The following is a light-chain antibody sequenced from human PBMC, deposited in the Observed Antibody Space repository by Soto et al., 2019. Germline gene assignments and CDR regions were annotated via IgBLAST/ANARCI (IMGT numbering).Light chain of an antibody. V-gene: IGKV3-15*01. J-gene: IGKJ2*01. CDR2: GAS. CDR3: QQNHNWPPQYT. CDR1: QSVASN. Sequence: EIVMTQSPASLSVSPGDGATLSCRASQSVASNVAWYQQKPGQGPRLLIHGASTRAVGVPARFSGSGTGTDFTRTISSRQSEDFAVDYWQQNHNWPPQYTLGQGTKLQIK.